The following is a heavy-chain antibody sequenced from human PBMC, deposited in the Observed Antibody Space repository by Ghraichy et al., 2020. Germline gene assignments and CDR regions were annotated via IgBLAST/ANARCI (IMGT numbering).Heavy chain of an antibody. Sequence: SQTLSLTCAISGDSVSSNSAAWNWVRQSPSRGLEWLGRTYYRSKWYNDYAVSVKTRITINPDTSKNQFSLQLSSVTPEDTAVYYCTRAQGTNWPFLYWGQGTLVTVSS. CDR1: GDSVSSNSAA. J-gene: IGHJ4*02. CDR3: TRAQGTNWPFLY. CDR2: TYYRSKWYN. V-gene: IGHV6-1*01. D-gene: IGHD7-27*01.